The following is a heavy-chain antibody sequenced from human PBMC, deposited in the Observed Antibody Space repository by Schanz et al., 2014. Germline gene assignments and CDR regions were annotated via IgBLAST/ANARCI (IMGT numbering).Heavy chain of an antibody. V-gene: IGHV1-18*01. Sequence: QVQLVQSGAEVKKPGASVKVSCKASGYTFTSHGISWVRQAPGQGLEWMGWISPYNGNTNYAPKVQGRVSVTTDTATSTSYMELTSLRFDDTAVYYCARDFSAYVGNYFDYWGQGTLVTVSS. J-gene: IGHJ4*02. CDR2: ISPYNGNT. CDR3: ARDFSAYVGNYFDY. D-gene: IGHD5-12*01. CDR1: GYTFTSHG.